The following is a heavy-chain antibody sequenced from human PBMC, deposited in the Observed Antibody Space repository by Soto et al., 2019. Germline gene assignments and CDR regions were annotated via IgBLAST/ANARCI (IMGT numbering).Heavy chain of an antibody. J-gene: IGHJ3*02. CDR2: ISVYNGNI. CDR3: ARTYYSNAFDI. V-gene: IGHV1-18*01. D-gene: IGHD3-10*01. CDR1: GYTFSSYG. Sequence: QVQLVQSGAEVKKPGASVKVSCKTSGYTFSSYGVAWVRQAPGQGLEWLGRISVYNGNISYGQKLQGRVTMTTDTSTSTAYMELRSLTSDDTAVYYCARTYYSNAFDIWGQGTLVTVSS.